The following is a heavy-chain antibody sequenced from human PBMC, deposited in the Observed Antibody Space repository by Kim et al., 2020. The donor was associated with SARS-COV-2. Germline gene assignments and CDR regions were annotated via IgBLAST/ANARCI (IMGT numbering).Heavy chain of an antibody. V-gene: IGHV3-11*01. D-gene: IGHD3-22*01. CDR3: ANYDSSGYYSGFDY. CDR2: ISSSGSTI. Sequence: GGSLRLSCAASGFTFSDYYMSWIRQAPGKGLERVSYISSSGSTIYYADSVKGRFTISRDNAKNSLYLQMNSLRAEDTAVYYCANYDSSGYYSGFDYWGQGTLVTVSS. CDR1: GFTFSDYY. J-gene: IGHJ4*02.